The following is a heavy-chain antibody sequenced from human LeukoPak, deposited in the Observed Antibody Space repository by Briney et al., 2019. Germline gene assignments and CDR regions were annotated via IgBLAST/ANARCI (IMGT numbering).Heavy chain of an antibody. CDR1: GGSISSSSYY. CDR2: IYYSGST. J-gene: IGHJ4*02. V-gene: IGHV4-39*07. CDR3: ARKPYSSSSQGVQHFIDY. Sequence: TPETLSLTCTVSGGSISSSSYYWGWIRQPPGKGLEWIGSIYYSGSTYYNPSLKSRVTISVDTSKNQFSLKLSSVTAADTAVYYCARKPYSSSSQGVQHFIDYWGQGTLVTVSS. D-gene: IGHD6-6*01.